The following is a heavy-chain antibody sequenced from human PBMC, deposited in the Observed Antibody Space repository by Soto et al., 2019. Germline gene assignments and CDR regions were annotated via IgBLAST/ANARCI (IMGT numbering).Heavy chain of an antibody. V-gene: IGHV3-64D*06. CDR3: AQGGCSGGSCYPGDY. Sequence: GGSLRLSCSASGFTFSSYAMHWVRQVPGKGLEYVSAISSNGGSTYYADSVKGRFTISRDNSKNTLYLQMSSLRAEDTAVYYCAQGGCSGGSCYPGDYWGQGTLVTVSS. D-gene: IGHD2-15*01. CDR2: ISSNGGST. J-gene: IGHJ4*02. CDR1: GFTFSSYA.